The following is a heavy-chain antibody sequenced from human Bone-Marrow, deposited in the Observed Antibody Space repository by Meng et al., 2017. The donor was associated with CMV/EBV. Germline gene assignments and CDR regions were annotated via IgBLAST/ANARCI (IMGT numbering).Heavy chain of an antibody. CDR3: ARSPGYPREFDY. CDR2: VHYSGST. Sequence: CSVSGVSVSIGNYYWTWIRQPPGKGLECIGYVHYSGSTNYNPSLRNRATISVDTSKNQFSLNLNSVTAADTAVYYCARSPGYPREFDYWGQGTLVTVSS. D-gene: IGHD3-10*01. V-gene: IGHV4-61*01. CDR1: GVSVSIGNYY. J-gene: IGHJ4*02.